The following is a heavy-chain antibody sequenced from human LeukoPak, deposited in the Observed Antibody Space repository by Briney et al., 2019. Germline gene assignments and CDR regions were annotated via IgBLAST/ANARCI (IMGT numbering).Heavy chain of an antibody. Sequence: GGSLRLSCAASGFTFSSYAMSWVRQAPGKGLEWVSAISGSGGSTYYADSVKGRFTISRDDSKNALYLQMNSLRAGDTAVYYCAKGSLMITFGGVIVYWDQGTLVTVSS. CDR1: GFTFSSYA. J-gene: IGHJ4*02. V-gene: IGHV3-23*01. CDR2: ISGSGGST. CDR3: AKGSLMITFGGVIVY. D-gene: IGHD3-16*02.